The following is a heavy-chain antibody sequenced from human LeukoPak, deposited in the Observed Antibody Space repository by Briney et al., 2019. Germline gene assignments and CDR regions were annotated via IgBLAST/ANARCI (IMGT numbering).Heavy chain of an antibody. V-gene: IGHV4-59*08. D-gene: IGHD6-19*01. J-gene: IGHJ3*02. CDR2: IYYSGST. Sequence: PSETLSLTCTVSGGSISSYYWSWIRQPPGKGLEWIGYIYYSGSTNYNPSLKSRVTISVDTSKNQFSLKLSSVTAADTAVYYCARAVADAFDIWGRGTMVTVSS. CDR3: ARAVADAFDI. CDR1: GGSISSYY.